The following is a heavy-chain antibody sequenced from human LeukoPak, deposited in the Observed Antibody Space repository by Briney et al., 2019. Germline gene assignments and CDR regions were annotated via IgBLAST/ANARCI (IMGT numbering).Heavy chain of an antibody. CDR1: GGTFSSYA. Sequence: SVKVSCKASGGTFSSYAISWVRQAPGQGLEWMGGIIPIFGTANYAQKFQGRVTITADESTSTAYMELSSLRSEDTAVYYCARVFYYGSGSRSTYYFDYWGQETLVTVSS. J-gene: IGHJ4*02. D-gene: IGHD3-10*01. CDR2: IIPIFGTA. V-gene: IGHV1-69*01. CDR3: ARVFYYGSGSRSTYYFDY.